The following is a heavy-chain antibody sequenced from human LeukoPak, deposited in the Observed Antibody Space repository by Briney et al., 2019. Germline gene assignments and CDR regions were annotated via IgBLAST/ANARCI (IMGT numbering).Heavy chain of an antibody. V-gene: IGHV4-39*01. CDR3: ARCSAATIIYYFDY. Sequence: SETLSLTCTVSGGPISSSSYYWGWIRQPPGKGLEWIGSIYYSGSTYYNPSLKSRVTISVDTSKNQFSLKLSSVTAADTAVYYCARCSAATIIYYFDYWGQGTLVTVSS. J-gene: IGHJ4*02. CDR1: GGPISSSSYY. D-gene: IGHD5-12*01. CDR2: IYYSGST.